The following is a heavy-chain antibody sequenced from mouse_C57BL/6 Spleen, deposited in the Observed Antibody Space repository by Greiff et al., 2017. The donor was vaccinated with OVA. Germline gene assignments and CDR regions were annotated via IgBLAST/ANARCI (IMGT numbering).Heavy chain of an antibody. Sequence: QVQLQQPGAELVKPGASVKVSCKASGYTFTSYWMHWVKQRPGQGLEWIGRIHPSDSDTNYNQKFKGKATLTVDKSSSTAYMQLSRLTSEDSAVYYCAIGGYYEYFDVWGTGTTVTVSS. V-gene: IGHV1-74*01. CDR3: AIGGYYEYFDV. CDR2: IHPSDSDT. CDR1: GYTFTSYW. D-gene: IGHD2-3*01. J-gene: IGHJ1*03.